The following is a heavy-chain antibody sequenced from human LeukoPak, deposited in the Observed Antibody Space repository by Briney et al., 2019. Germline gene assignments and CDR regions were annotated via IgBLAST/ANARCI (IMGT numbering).Heavy chain of an antibody. CDR3: ARVRGRAGILSYYDNSRQTGRYCVDN. Sequence: SETLSLTCSVSGDSIGSYYWSWIRQPRGKGLEWIGYIVYSGSTKYNPSLKSRVTMSVDTSKNQFSLKLTSVTAADTAVYYCARVRGRAGILSYYDNSRQTGRYCVDNWGQGILVSVSS. D-gene: IGHD1-26*01. V-gene: IGHV4-59*01. CDR2: IVYSGST. J-gene: IGHJ4*02. CDR1: GDSIGSYY.